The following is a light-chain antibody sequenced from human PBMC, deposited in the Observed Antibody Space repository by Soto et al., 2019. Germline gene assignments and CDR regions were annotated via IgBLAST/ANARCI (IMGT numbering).Light chain of an antibody. CDR2: GAS. CDR1: QSVSSSY. J-gene: IGKJ5*01. Sequence: EIVLTQSPGTLSLSPGERATLSCRASQSVSSSYLAWYQQKPGQAPRLLIYGASSRATGIPDRFSGSGSGTDFTLTISRLEPEDFAVYYCQQYGSSPLVTFGQGPRLE. CDR3: QQYGSSPLVT. V-gene: IGKV3-20*01.